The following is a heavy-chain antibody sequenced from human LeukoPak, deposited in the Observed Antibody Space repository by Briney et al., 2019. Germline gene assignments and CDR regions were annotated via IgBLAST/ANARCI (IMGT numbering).Heavy chain of an antibody. V-gene: IGHV3-21*01. J-gene: IGHJ4*02. CDR1: GFTFSTYS. Sequence: PGGSLRLSCAASGFTFSTYSMNCVRQAPGKGLEWVSSISSTSIYKYYADSLKGRFTISRDNAKDSLFLQMNSLRAEDTAIYYCARDPRIYCTNGICRDDYFDNWGQGTLVTVSS. CDR2: ISSTSIYK. D-gene: IGHD2-8*01. CDR3: ARDPRIYCTNGICRDDYFDN.